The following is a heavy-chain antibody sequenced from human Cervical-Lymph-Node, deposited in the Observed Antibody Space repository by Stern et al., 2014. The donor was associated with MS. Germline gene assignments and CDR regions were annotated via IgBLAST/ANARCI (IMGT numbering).Heavy chain of an antibody. J-gene: IGHJ3*02. CDR3: AREAPVEPAATDAFDI. CDR2: IWSDGTNS. D-gene: IGHD2-2*01. Sequence: QVQMVESGGGVVQPGRSLRLSCAASGFTFSTYGIHWVRQAQGKGLEWVAVIWSDGTNSLYSVSVKGQLTISRDNSKNSLYLQMNPLRTEDTAVYYCAREAPVEPAATDAFDIWGRGPMVAFPP. V-gene: IGHV3-33*01. CDR1: GFTFSTYG.